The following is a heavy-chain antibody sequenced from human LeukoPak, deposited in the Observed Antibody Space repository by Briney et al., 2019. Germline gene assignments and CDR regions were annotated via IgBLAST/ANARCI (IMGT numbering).Heavy chain of an antibody. CDR2: ISYDGSNK. CDR3: ARVTKRAQGQLTYYFDY. V-gene: IGHV3-30*04. J-gene: IGHJ4*02. CDR1: GFTFSSYA. Sequence: PGRSLRLSCAASGFTFSSYAMHWVRQAPGKGLEWVAVISYDGSNKYYADSVKGRFTISRDNSKNTLYLQMNSLRAEDTAVYYCARVTKRAQGQLTYYFDYWGQGTLVTVSS. D-gene: IGHD4/OR15-4a*01.